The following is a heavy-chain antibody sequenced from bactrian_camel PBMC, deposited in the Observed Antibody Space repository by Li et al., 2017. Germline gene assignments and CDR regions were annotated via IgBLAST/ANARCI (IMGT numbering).Heavy chain of an antibody. J-gene: IGHJ4*01. CDR2: TITSDGST. CDR1: GITFSAYW. V-gene: IGHV3S1*01. D-gene: IGHD4*01. CDR3: AEDQSYYSDYACGN. Sequence: HVQLVESGGGLVQPGGSLRLSCAASGITFSAYWLNWVRQAPGNECELVATITSDGSTIYSESAKGRFTISQDKSKHTIYLQMDSLKSEDTAMYYCAEDQSYYSDYACGNGGQGTQVTVS.